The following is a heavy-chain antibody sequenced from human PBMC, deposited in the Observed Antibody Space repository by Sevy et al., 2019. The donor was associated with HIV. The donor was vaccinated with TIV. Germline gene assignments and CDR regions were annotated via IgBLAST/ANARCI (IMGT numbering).Heavy chain of an antibody. V-gene: IGHV3-23*01. CDR2: LSFGCGEI. D-gene: IGHD2-8*01. Sequence: GGSLRLSCAASGFTFSKYSMSWVRQPPGKGLEWVSTLSFGCGEINYADSVKGRFTISRDNSNSSVYLQMNNLSPEDTAVYYCAREGCTKPHDYWGQGTLVTVSS. J-gene: IGHJ4*02. CDR1: GFTFSKYS. CDR3: AREGCTKPHDY.